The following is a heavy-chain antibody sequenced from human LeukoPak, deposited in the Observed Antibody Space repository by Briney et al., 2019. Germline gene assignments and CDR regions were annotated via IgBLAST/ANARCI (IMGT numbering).Heavy chain of an antibody. CDR2: ISSSGSAI. Sequence: GGSLRLSCAASGFPLSSYSINWVRQAPGKGLEWVSYISSSGSAIYYVDSVKGRFTVSRDNAKNSLFLQMNSPRADDTAAYYCGRVKGSYFDYWGQGALVTVSS. V-gene: IGHV3-48*01. CDR1: GFPLSSYS. J-gene: IGHJ4*02. CDR3: GRVKGSYFDY. D-gene: IGHD2-15*01.